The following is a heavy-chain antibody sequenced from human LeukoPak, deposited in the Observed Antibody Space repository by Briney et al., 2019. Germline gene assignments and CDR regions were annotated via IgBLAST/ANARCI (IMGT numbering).Heavy chain of an antibody. Sequence: NPSETLSLTCTVSGGSISSHYWSWIRQPPGKGLEWIGYIYYSGSTNYNPSLKSRVTISVDTSKNQFSLKLSSVTAADTAVYYCARDPGDYYDNSVPLGAFDIWGQGTMVTVSS. CDR2: IYYSGST. V-gene: IGHV4-59*11. CDR3: ARDPGDYYDNSVPLGAFDI. D-gene: IGHD3-22*01. CDR1: GGSISSHY. J-gene: IGHJ3*02.